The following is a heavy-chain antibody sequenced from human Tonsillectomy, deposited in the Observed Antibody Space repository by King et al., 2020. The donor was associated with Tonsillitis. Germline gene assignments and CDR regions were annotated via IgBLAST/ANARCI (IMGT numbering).Heavy chain of an antibody. D-gene: IGHD1-26*01. CDR2: IKQDGNEK. Sequence: VQLVESGGDLVQPEGSLRLSCVASGFTFSSYWMSWVRQAPGKGLEWVANIKQDGNEKYYVDSVKGRFTISRDNTQSSLYLQMNSLRAEDTAVYYCAGEGRIVGATEFDYSGQGTLVTVSS. CDR1: GFTFSSYW. CDR3: AGEGRIVGATEFDY. J-gene: IGHJ4*02. V-gene: IGHV3-7*01.